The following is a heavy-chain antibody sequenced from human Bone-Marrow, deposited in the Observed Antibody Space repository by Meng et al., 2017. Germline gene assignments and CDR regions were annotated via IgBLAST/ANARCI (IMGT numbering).Heavy chain of an antibody. Sequence: QVQVVELGGGLVKPVGSLRLSCGASGFTFSDYYTSWIRQAPGKGLEWVAVIWYDGSNKYYADSVKGRFTISRDNSKNTLYLQMNSLRAEDTAVYYCARDFGWSSGGADWGQGTLVTVSS. J-gene: IGHJ4*02. CDR2: IWYDGSNK. CDR1: GFTFSDYY. CDR3: ARDFGWSSGGAD. D-gene: IGHD6-19*01. V-gene: IGHV3-33*08.